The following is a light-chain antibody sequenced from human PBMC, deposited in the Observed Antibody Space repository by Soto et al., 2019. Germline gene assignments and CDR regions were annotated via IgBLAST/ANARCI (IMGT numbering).Light chain of an antibody. J-gene: IGKJ1*01. CDR3: QQRGNQRPRT. Sequence: EIVLTQSPATLSVSPGERATLSCSASQSVSINLALYQQKPGQAPRLLIYDASNRATGVPARFSCSGSVTEDSLPISSLEHEDEAVYYCQQRGNQRPRTFGQGTKVDIK. V-gene: IGKV3-11*01. CDR2: DAS. CDR1: QSVSIN.